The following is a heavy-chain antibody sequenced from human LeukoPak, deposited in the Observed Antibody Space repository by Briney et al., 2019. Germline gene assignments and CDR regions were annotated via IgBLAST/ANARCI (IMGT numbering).Heavy chain of an antibody. CDR1: GGSISSYY. D-gene: IGHD1-14*01. Sequence: SETLSLTCTVSGGSISSYYWSWIRQPPGKGLEWIGYIYYSGSTNYNPSLKSRVTISVDTSKNQFSLKLSSVTAADTAVYYCARHVRRYYFDYWGQGTLVTVSS. CDR3: ARHVRRYYFDY. V-gene: IGHV4-59*08. J-gene: IGHJ4*02. CDR2: IYYSGST.